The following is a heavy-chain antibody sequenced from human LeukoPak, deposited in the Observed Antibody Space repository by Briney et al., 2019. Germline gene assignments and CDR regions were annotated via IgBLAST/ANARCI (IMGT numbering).Heavy chain of an antibody. D-gene: IGHD3-10*02. CDR1: GFTFSSYA. V-gene: IGHV3-30*04. CDR3: AELGITMIGGV. Sequence: GGSLRLSCAVSGFTFSSYAMHWVRQAPGKGLEWVALMSYDGSNKYYADSVKGRFTISRDNSKNTLYLQMNSLRTEDTAVYFRAELGITMIGGVWGKGTTVTISS. CDR2: MSYDGSNK. J-gene: IGHJ6*04.